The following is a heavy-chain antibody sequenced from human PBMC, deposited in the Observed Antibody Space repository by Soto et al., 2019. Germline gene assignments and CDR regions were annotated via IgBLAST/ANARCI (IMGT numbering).Heavy chain of an antibody. D-gene: IGHD1-26*01. Sequence: QLQLQESGPGLVKPSETLSLTCTVSGGSISSSSYYWGWIRQPPGKGLEWIGSIYYSGSTYYNPSLKSRVTISVDTSKNQFSLKLSSVTAADTAVYYCASSTWDIVGATSFDPWGQGTLVTVSS. V-gene: IGHV4-39*01. CDR3: ASSTWDIVGATSFDP. CDR1: GGSISSSSYY. CDR2: IYYSGST. J-gene: IGHJ5*02.